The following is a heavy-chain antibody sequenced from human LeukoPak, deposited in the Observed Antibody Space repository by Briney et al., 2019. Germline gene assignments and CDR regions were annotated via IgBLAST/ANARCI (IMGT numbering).Heavy chain of an antibody. CDR3: VGSSGWGGYGY. V-gene: IGHV4-59*08. J-gene: IGHJ4*02. D-gene: IGHD6-19*01. CDR2: FSYSEST. CDR1: GGSISSDY. Sequence: SDTLSLTCTVSGGSISSDYWNWIRQPPGKGLEWIGCFSYSESTNYNPSFKGRVTISVDASKNQFSLKLNSVTAADTAMYYCVGSSGWGGYGYWGQGTLVTVSS.